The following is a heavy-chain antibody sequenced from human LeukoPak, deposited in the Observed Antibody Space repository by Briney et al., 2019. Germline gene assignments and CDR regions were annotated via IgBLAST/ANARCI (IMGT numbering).Heavy chain of an antibody. CDR3: ARAYGDYDWYFDL. V-gene: IGHV1-18*01. CDR2: ISAYNGNT. Sequence: ASVKVSCKASGYTFSNYGVSWVRQAPGQGLEWMGWISAYNGNTNYAQKLQGRVTMTTDTSTSTAYMELRSLRSDDTAVYYCARAYGDYDWYFDLWGRGTLVTVSS. CDR1: GYTFSNYG. D-gene: IGHD4-17*01. J-gene: IGHJ2*01.